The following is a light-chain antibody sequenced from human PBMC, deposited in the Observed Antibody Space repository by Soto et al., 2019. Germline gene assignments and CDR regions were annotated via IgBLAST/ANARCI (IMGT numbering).Light chain of an antibody. CDR2: AAS. CDR3: QQYDSAPHT. J-gene: IGKJ4*01. CDR1: QSVSSSQ. V-gene: IGKV3-20*01. Sequence: EVVLAQSPGTLSLSPGERATLSCRASQSVSSSQLAWFQQKPGQATRLLIYAASWRAAGIPDRFSGSGSGTDFTLTISRXEPADFAVYYCQQYDSAPHTFGGGTKVEIK.